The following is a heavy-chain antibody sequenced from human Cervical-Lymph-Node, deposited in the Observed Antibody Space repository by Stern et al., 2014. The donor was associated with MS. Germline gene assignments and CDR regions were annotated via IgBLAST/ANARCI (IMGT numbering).Heavy chain of an antibody. J-gene: IGHJ4*02. CDR1: RLTFSSYG. CDR3: AKRSYGDYDY. V-gene: IGHV3-30*18. D-gene: IGHD4-17*01. CDR2: ILHDGSNK. Sequence: VQLVESGGGVVQPGRSLRLSCAASRLTFSSYGMHWVRQAPGKGLEWVASILHDGSNKYYADSVKGRFTISRDYSKNTVYLQMNGLRGEDTAVYYCAKRSYGDYDYWGQGTLVTVSS.